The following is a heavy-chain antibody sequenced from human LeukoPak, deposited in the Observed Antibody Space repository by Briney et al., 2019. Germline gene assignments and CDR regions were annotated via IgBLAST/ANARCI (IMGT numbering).Heavy chain of an antibody. V-gene: IGHV1-8*01. Sequence: GASVKVSCKASGYTFTSYDINWVRQATGQGLEWVGWMNPNSGNTGYAQKFQGRVTMTRNTSISTAYMELSSLRSEDTAVYYCARGRWELLSYYYYDMDVWGKGTTVTVSS. CDR1: GYTFTSYD. CDR2: MNPNSGNT. CDR3: ARGRWELLSYYYYDMDV. D-gene: IGHD1-26*01. J-gene: IGHJ6*03.